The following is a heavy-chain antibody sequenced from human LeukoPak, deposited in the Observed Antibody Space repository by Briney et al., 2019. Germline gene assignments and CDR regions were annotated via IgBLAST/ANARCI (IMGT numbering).Heavy chain of an antibody. CDR2: INWNGGST. V-gene: IGHV3-20*04. Sequence: GGSPRLSCAASGFTFDDYGMSWVRQAPGKGLEWVSGINWNGGSTGYADSVKGRFTISRDNAKNSLYLQMNSLRAEDTALYYCARGELRFLETGDYYYYYYMDVWGKGTTVTVSS. J-gene: IGHJ6*03. CDR3: ARGELRFLETGDYYYYYYMDV. D-gene: IGHD3-3*01. CDR1: GFTFDDYG.